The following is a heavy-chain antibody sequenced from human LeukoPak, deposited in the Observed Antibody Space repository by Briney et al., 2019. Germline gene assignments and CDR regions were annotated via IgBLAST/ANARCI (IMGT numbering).Heavy chain of an antibody. CDR3: ARDRSAGAGYYFDY. Sequence: GGSLRLSCAASGFTFSSYSMNWVRQAPGKELEWVSSISSSSSYIYYADSVKGRFTISRDNAKDSLYLQMNSLRAEDTAVYYCARDRSAGAGYYFDYWGQGTLVTVSS. CDR1: GFTFSSYS. J-gene: IGHJ4*02. CDR2: ISSSSSYI. V-gene: IGHV3-21*01. D-gene: IGHD6-13*01.